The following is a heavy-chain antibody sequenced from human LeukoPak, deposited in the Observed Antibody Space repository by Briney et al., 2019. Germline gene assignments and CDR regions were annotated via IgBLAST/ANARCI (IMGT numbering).Heavy chain of an antibody. V-gene: IGHV4-31*03. CDR1: GGSISSGGYY. D-gene: IGHD4-23*01. J-gene: IGHJ5*02. CDR2: IYYSGST. CDR3: ARYTYGGNSNWFDP. Sequence: PSQTLSLTCTVSGGSISSGGYYWSWIRQHPGKGLEWIGYIYYSGSTYYNSSLKSRVTISVDTSKNQFSLKLSSVTAADTAVYYCARYTYGGNSNWFDPWGQGTLVTVSS.